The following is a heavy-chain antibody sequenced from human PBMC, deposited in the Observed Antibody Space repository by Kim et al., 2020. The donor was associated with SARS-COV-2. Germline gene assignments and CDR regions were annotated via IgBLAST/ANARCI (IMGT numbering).Heavy chain of an antibody. J-gene: IGHJ4*02. CDR2: IKEDGSEK. D-gene: IGHD2-15*01. CDR1: GFTFRIYW. Sequence: GGSLRLSCAASGFTFRIYWMSWVRQAPEKGLEWVATIKEDGSEKYYVDSVKGRFTISRDNARNSLYLEINSLRADDTAEYFCTRDNYHRFEYWGQGTLVTVSS. V-gene: IGHV3-7*03. CDR3: TRDNYHRFEY.